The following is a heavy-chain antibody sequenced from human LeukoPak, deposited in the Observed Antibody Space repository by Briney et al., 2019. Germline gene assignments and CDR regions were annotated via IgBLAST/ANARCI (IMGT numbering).Heavy chain of an antibody. J-gene: IGHJ4*02. CDR3: AKTTLTFHYDLSGYYFDN. CDR2: ITWNSDST. D-gene: IGHD3-22*01. Sequence: GGSLRLSCATSGFTFDDYAMHWVRHAPGKGLEWVSGITWNSDSTGYADSVKGRFTISRDNAKNSLYLQMNSLRAEDTALYFCAKTTLTFHYDLSGYYFDNWGQGTPVTVST. CDR1: GFTFDDYA. V-gene: IGHV3-9*01.